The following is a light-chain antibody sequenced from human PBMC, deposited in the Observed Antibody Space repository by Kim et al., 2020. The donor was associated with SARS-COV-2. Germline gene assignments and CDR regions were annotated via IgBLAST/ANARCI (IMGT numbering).Light chain of an antibody. CDR1: QSVSSK. CDR2: GAS. V-gene: IGKV3-15*01. CDR3: QQYKNWRT. Sequence: FVSPGGRATLSCRASQSVSSKVAWYQQKPGQAPRLLIYGASTRATGIPARFTGSGSGTEFTLTISSLQSEDFGVYYCQQYKNWRTFGQGTKVDIK. J-gene: IGKJ1*01.